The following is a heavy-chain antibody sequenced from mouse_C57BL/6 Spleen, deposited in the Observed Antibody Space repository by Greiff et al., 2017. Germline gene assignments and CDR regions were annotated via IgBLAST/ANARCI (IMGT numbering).Heavy chain of an antibody. J-gene: IGHJ4*01. CDR1: GYTFTSYW. D-gene: IGHD1-1*01. Sequence: VQLQQSGTVLARPGASVKMSCKTSGYTFTSYWMHWVKQRPGQGLEWIGAIYPGNSDTSYNQKFKGKAKLTAVTSASTAYMELSSLTTEDSAVYYCTRSGLYYGPYAMDYWGQGTSVTVSS. V-gene: IGHV1-5*01. CDR3: TRSGLYYGPYAMDY. CDR2: IYPGNSDT.